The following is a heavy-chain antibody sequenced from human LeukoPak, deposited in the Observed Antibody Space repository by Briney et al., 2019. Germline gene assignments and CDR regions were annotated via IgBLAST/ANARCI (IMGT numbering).Heavy chain of an antibody. V-gene: IGHV1-18*01. D-gene: IGHD6-6*01. CDR1: GYTFTSYG. Sequence: GASVKVSCKASGYTFTSYGISWVRQAPGQGLEWMGCISAYNGNTNYAQKLQGRVTMTTDTSTSTAYMELRSLRSDDTAVYYCARAQYSSSSLYPFDYWGQGTLVTVSS. CDR3: ARAQYSSSSLYPFDY. CDR2: ISAYNGNT. J-gene: IGHJ4*02.